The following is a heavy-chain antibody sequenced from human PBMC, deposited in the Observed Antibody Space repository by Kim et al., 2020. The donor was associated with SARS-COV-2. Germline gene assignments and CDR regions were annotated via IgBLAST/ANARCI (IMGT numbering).Heavy chain of an antibody. V-gene: IGHV1-2*02. CDR2: INADSGGT. D-gene: IGHD4-4*01. J-gene: IGHJ4*02. Sequence: ASVKVSCKSSGYTFSDYYMHWVRQAPGQGLEWMGRINADSGGTNYAQKFQGRVTLTRDTSNSTVYMALSSLRYDDTAVYFCAGGMPSRGLQLGDYWGQGTLVTVSS. CDR3: AGGMPSRGLQLGDY. CDR1: GYTFSDYY.